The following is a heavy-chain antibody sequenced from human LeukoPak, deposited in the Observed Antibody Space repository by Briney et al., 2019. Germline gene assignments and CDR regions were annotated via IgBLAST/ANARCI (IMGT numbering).Heavy chain of an antibody. V-gene: IGHV4-38-2*01. Sequence: SETLSLTCGVSGYSISSGYYWGWIRQPPGEGLEWIGSIYHGGSSYYNPSLKSRVTMSVDTSKNQFSLKLSSVTAADTAVYYCARACCTTASCYGRYFDYWGQGTLVTVSS. CDR3: ARACCTTASCYGRYFDY. D-gene: IGHD2-2*01. CDR1: GYSISSGYY. J-gene: IGHJ4*02. CDR2: IYHGGSS.